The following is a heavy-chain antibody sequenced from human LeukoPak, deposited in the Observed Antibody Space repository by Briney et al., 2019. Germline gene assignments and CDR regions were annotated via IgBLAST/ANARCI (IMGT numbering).Heavy chain of an antibody. CDR3: ATSGWWGYFDY. CDR2: IYSGGST. Sequence: GGSLRLSCAASGFTFSDYYMSWIRQAPGKGLEWVSIIYSGGSTYYADSVRGRFTISRDNSKNTLYLLMNSLRAEDTAVYYCATSGWWGYFDYWGQGTLVTVSS. CDR1: GFTFSDYY. V-gene: IGHV3-66*01. D-gene: IGHD6-19*01. J-gene: IGHJ4*02.